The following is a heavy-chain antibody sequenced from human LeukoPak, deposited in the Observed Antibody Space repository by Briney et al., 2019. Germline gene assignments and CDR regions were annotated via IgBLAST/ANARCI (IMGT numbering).Heavy chain of an antibody. V-gene: IGHV3-11*01. CDR3: AKDITSSSVRGVTNDY. J-gene: IGHJ4*02. CDR2: ISSSGSTI. D-gene: IGHD3-10*01. CDR1: GFTFSDYY. Sequence: GGSLRLSCAASGFTFSDYYMSWIRQAPGKGLEWVSYISSSGSTIYYADSVKGRFTISRDSAKNSLYLQMNSLRAEDTALYYCAKDITSSSVRGVTNDYWGQGTLVTVSS.